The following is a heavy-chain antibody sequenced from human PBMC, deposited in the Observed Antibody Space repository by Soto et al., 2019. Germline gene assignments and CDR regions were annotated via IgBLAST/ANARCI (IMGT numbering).Heavy chain of an antibody. V-gene: IGHV4-31*03. CDR1: GGSISSGGYY. D-gene: IGHD3-22*01. CDR2: IYYSGST. J-gene: IGHJ4*02. Sequence: SETLSLTCTVSGGSISSGGYYWSWIRQHPGKGLEWIGYIYYSGSTYYNPSLKSRVTISVDTSKNQFSLKLSSVTAADTAVYYCATSGAGVYESSGYFDYLRQVTLVTASS. CDR3: ATSGAGVYESSGYFDY.